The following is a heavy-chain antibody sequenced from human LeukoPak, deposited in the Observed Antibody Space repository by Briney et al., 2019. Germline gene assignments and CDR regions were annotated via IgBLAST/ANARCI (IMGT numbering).Heavy chain of an antibody. CDR2: IYSGGAI. CDR3: ARRPGN. J-gene: IGHJ4*02. Sequence: GGSLRLSCAASGFTFSNFPMTWVRQAPGKGLEWVSLIYSGGAIRYADSVKGRFTISRDSSKNTLFLQMNDLTVEDTARYYCARRPGNWGQGILVTVSS. CDR1: GFTFSNFP. D-gene: IGHD1-14*01. V-gene: IGHV3-23*03.